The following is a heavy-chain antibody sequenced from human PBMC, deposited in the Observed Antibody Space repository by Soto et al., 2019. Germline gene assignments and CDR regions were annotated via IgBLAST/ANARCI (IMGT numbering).Heavy chain of an antibody. J-gene: IGHJ4*02. CDR2: ISYDGSNK. CDR3: AKGQEFDY. Sequence: QVQLVESGGGVVQPGRSLRLSCAASGFTFSSYGMHWVRQAPGKGLEWVAVISYDGSNKYYADSVKGRFTIYRDNSKNTLYLQMNSLRAEDTAVYYCAKGQEFDYWGQGTLVTVSS. V-gene: IGHV3-30*18. CDR1: GFTFSSYG.